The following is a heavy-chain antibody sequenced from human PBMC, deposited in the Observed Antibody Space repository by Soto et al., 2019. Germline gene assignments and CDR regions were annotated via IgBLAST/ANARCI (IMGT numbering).Heavy chain of an antibody. CDR2: IFYSGST. D-gene: IGHD2-15*01. J-gene: IGHJ6*02. CDR1: GGSISSSSYY. CDR3: ARHLTYCSAGSCYSDFPYYVMDV. V-gene: IGHV4-39*01. Sequence: SETLSLTCTVSGGSISSSSYYWGWIRQPPGKGLEWIGSIFYSGSTYYNPSLKSRVTISVDTSKNEFSLKLSSVTAADTAVYSCARHLTYCSAGSCYSDFPYYVMDVWRQGTTVPVSS.